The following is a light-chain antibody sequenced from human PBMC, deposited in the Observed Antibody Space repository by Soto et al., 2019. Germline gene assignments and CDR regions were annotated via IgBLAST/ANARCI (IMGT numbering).Light chain of an antibody. CDR1: QGISSY. CDR3: QQLNSYPRT. Sequence: DIQLTQSPSFLSASVVDRVTITGLASQGISSYLAWYQQKPGKAPKLLIYAASTLQSGVPSRFSGSGSGTEFTLTISSLQPEDFATYYCQQLNSYPRTFGGGTKVDIK. J-gene: IGKJ4*01. V-gene: IGKV1-9*01. CDR2: AAS.